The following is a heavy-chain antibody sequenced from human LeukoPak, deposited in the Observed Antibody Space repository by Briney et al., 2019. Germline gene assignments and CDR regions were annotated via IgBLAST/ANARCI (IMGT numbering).Heavy chain of an antibody. V-gene: IGHV4-59*01. Sequence: PSETLSLTCTVSGGSISSYYWSWIRQLPGKGLEWIGYIYYSGSTNYNPSLKSRVTISVDTPKNQFSLKLSSVTAADTAVYYCARVNKWLLDYWGQGTLVTVSS. CDR2: IYYSGST. CDR1: GGSISSYY. J-gene: IGHJ4*02. D-gene: IGHD3-22*01. CDR3: ARVNKWLLDY.